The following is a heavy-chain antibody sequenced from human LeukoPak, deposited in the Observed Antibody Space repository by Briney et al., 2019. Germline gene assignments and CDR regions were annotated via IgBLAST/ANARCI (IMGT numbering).Heavy chain of an antibody. D-gene: IGHD3-3*01. J-gene: IGHJ5*02. CDR1: GYSFTAHH. CDR3: ARAAAGRIGTDVWSAHLVDP. CDR2: INPGNGAT. Sequence: GASVKVSCKASGYSFTAHHLRWVRQAPGQGLEWMGIINPGNGATTYAQKLQGRVTMTTDMSTNTAYMQLTSLSGEDTAVYYCARAAAGRIGTDVWSAHLVDPWGQGTLVTVSS. V-gene: IGHV1-46*04.